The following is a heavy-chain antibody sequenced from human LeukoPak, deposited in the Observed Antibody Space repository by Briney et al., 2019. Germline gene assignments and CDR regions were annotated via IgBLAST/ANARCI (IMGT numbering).Heavy chain of an antibody. CDR1: GFTFSDYY. CDR2: ISSSGSTI. D-gene: IGHD5-24*01. Sequence: GGSLRLSCAASGFTFSDYYMSWIRQAPGKGLEWVSYISSSGSTIYYADSVKGRFTISRDNAKNSLYLQMNSLRAEDTAVYYCARDGDGYNFYVLGPVVGYDAFDIWGQGTMVTVSS. J-gene: IGHJ3*02. V-gene: IGHV3-11*04. CDR3: ARDGDGYNFYVLGPVVGYDAFDI.